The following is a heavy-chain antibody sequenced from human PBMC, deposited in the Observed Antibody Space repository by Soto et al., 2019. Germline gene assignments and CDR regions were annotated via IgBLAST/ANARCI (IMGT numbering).Heavy chain of an antibody. CDR3: ARKWLVLSWSDP. J-gene: IGHJ5*02. CDR1: GGSVSSGSYY. V-gene: IGHV4-61*01. D-gene: IGHD6-19*01. CDR2: IYYSGST. Sequence: PSETLSLTCTVSGGSVSSGSYYWSWIRQPPGKGLEWIGYIYYSGSTNYNPSLKSRVTISVDTSKNQFSLKLSSVTAADTAVYYWARKWLVLSWSDPWGQGALVTVSS.